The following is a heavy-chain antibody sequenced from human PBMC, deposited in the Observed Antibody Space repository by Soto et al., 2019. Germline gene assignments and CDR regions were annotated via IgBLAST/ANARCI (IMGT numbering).Heavy chain of an antibody. J-gene: IGHJ1*01. CDR3: ARDTESNRYND. CDR1: GYTFTSYD. CDR2: MNPESRNT. V-gene: IGHV1-8*01. Sequence: QVQLVQSGAEVKEPGASVRVSCKASGYTFTSYDINWVRQATGQGLEWMGWMNPESRNTGYAQKFQGRVTMTRDTSISTAYMELRSLTSDDTAMYYCARDTESNRYNDWGQGTLVTVSS. D-gene: IGHD1-20*01.